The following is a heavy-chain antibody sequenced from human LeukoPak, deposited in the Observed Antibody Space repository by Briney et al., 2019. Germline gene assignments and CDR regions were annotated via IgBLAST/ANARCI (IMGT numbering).Heavy chain of an antibody. CDR2: ISGDGART. V-gene: IGHV3-64*05. CDR3: VFKGQGVVK. Sequence: GGSLRLSCSASGFTFSSYVMHWVRQAPGKGLQYVSGISGDGARTYYADSLKGRFTISRDNSKNTLYVQMTSLRVEYTAVYYCVFKGQGVVKWGQGTLVTVSS. D-gene: IGHD3-3*01. CDR1: GFTFSSYV. J-gene: IGHJ4*02.